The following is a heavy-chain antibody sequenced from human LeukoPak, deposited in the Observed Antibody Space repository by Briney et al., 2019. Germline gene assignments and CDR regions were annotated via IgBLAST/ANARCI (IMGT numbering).Heavy chain of an antibody. V-gene: IGHV4-30-4*08. J-gene: IGHJ4*02. CDR3: ARVSSSSQGLDY. D-gene: IGHD6-6*01. CDR1: GGSISSGDYY. Sequence: SETLSLTCTVSGGSISSGDYYWSWIRQPPGKGLEWIGYIYYSGSTYYNPSLKSRVTISVDTSKNQFSPKLSSVTAADTAVYYCARVSSSSQGLDYWGQGTLVTVSS. CDR2: IYYSGST.